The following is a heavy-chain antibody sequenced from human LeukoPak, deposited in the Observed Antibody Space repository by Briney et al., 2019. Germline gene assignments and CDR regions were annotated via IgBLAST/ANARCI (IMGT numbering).Heavy chain of an antibody. CDR2: ISYDGSNK. V-gene: IGHV3-30*04. Sequence: GGSPRLSRAASGFTFSSYAMHWVRQAPGKGLEWVAVISYDGSNKYYADSVKGRFTISRDNSKNTLYLQMNSLRAEDTAVYYCARDRCSSTSCYGDYWGQGTLVTVSS. J-gene: IGHJ4*02. CDR1: GFTFSSYA. CDR3: ARDRCSSTSCYGDY. D-gene: IGHD2-2*01.